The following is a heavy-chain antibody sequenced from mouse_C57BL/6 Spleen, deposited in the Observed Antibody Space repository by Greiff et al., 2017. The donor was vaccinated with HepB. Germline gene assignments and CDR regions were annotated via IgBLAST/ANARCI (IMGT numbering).Heavy chain of an antibody. V-gene: IGHV1-39*01. CDR2: INPNYGTT. CDR1: GYSFTDYN. CDR3: ARNGVTTVVYFDY. D-gene: IGHD1-1*01. Sequence: VHVKQSGPELVKPGASVKISCKASGYSFTDYNMNWVKQSNGKSLEWIGVINPNYGTTSYNQKFKGKATLTVDQSSSTAYMQLNSLTSEDSAVYYCARNGVTTVVYFDYWGQGTTLTVSS. J-gene: IGHJ2*01.